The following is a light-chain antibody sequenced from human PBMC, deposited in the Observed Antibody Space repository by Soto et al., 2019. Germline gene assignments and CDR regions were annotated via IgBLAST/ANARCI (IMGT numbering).Light chain of an antibody. Sequence: EIVVTQFPATLSESPGERVTLSCRASQSVSTNVAWYQQKPGQAPRLLIYGASTRATGIPARFSGSGSGTEFTLTIDSLQSEDFVVYYCLQYDGWPLTFGQGTRLEIK. CDR3: LQYDGWPLT. J-gene: IGKJ5*01. CDR1: QSVSTN. CDR2: GAS. V-gene: IGKV3-15*01.